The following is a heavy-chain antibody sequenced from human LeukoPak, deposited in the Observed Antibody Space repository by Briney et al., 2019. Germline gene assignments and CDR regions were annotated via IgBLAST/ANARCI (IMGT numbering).Heavy chain of an antibody. CDR2: IIPILGIA. J-gene: IGHJ6*02. CDR1: GGTFSSYA. CDR3: ARGAIFGVTTRGYGMDV. V-gene: IGHV1-69*04. Sequence: ASVKVSCKASGGTFSSYAISWVRQAPGQGLEWMGTIIPILGIANYAQKFQGRVTITADKSTSTAYMELSSLRSEDTAVYYCARGAIFGVTTRGYGMDVWGQGTTVTVSS. D-gene: IGHD3-3*01.